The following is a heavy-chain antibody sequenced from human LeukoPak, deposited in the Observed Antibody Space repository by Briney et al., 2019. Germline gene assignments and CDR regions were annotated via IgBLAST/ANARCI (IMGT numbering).Heavy chain of an antibody. CDR3: ATISGSYPYFVDY. Sequence: PSETLSLTCTVSGGSISSSSYYWGWIRQSPGKGLEWIGSTYYSGSTYYNPSLKSRVTISVDTSKNQFSLRLSSVTAADTAVYYCATISGSYPYFVDYWGQGTLVTVS. J-gene: IGHJ4*02. CDR2: TYYSGST. D-gene: IGHD3-10*01. V-gene: IGHV4-39*01. CDR1: GGSISSSSYY.